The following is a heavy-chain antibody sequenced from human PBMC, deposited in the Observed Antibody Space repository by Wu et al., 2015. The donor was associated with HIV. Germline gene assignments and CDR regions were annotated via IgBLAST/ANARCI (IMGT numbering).Heavy chain of an antibody. D-gene: IGHD5-12*01. V-gene: IGHV1-18*01. CDR3: ARGRYDLAY. J-gene: IGHJ4*02. Sequence: QVQLVQSGAEVKKPGASVKVSCKASGYTFTRHGITWVRQAPGQGLQWMGWISAYNGATNYAQKLQGRVTMTRTTSINTAYLELSSLKSEDTAVYYCARGRYDLAYWGQGTLVTVSS. CDR1: GYTFTRHG. CDR2: ISAYNGAT.